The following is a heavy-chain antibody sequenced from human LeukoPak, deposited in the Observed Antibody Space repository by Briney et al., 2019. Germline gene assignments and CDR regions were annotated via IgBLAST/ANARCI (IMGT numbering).Heavy chain of an antibody. J-gene: IGHJ4*02. Sequence: SETLSLTCTVSGGSISSSSFFWAWIRQPPGKGLEWTGTVSYSGTTYYSPSLKSRVTISVDTSKNQLSLRLTSVTAADTALYYCAKLTCSSTFCPLDYWGQGTLVTVSS. CDR3: AKLTCSSTFCPLDY. CDR2: VSYSGTT. D-gene: IGHD2-2*01. CDR1: GGSISSSSFF. V-gene: IGHV4-39*01.